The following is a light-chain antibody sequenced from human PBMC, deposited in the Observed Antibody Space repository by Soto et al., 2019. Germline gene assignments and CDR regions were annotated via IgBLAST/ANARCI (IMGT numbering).Light chain of an antibody. V-gene: IGLV2-11*01. J-gene: IGLJ3*02. Sequence: QSALTQPRSVSGSPGQSVTISCTGTSSDVGCYNFVSWYQQLPGKAPKLMIYDVTKRPSGVPDRFSGSKSGNTASLTISGLQAEDEADYYCSSHAGTYPGVFGGGTKLTVL. CDR3: SSHAGTYPGV. CDR2: DVT. CDR1: SSDVGCYNF.